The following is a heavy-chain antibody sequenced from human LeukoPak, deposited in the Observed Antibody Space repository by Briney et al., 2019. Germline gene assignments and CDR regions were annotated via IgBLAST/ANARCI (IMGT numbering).Heavy chain of an antibody. J-gene: IGHJ5*02. CDR2: MNPNSGNT. CDR1: GYTFTSYD. Sequence: ASVKVSCKASGYTFTSYDINWVRQATGQGLEWMGWMNPNSGNTGYAQKFQGRVTMTRNTSISTAYMELSSLRSEDTAAYYCARGAGYCSSTSCYTWFDPWGQGTLVTVSS. V-gene: IGHV1-8*01. CDR3: ARGAGYCSSTSCYTWFDP. D-gene: IGHD2-2*02.